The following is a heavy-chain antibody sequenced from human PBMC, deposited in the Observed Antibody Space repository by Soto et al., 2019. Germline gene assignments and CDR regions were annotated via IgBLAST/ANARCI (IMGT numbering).Heavy chain of an antibody. J-gene: IGHJ4*02. CDR1: GFTFRSYV. D-gene: IGHD3-16*01. CDR2: TSYDGSNN. V-gene: IGHV3-33*05. Sequence: QVQLVESGGGVVQPGTSLRLSCVGSGFTFRSYVIHWVRQAPGKGLEWVALTSYDGSNNFYGDSVKGRFTISRDNSRNTVELKMDRLRLEDTALYYCARWGTTGGLDVWGQGTLVSVSS. CDR3: ARWGTTGGLDV.